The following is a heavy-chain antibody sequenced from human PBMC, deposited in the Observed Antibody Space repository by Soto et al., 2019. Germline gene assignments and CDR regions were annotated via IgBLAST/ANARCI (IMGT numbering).Heavy chain of an antibody. J-gene: IGHJ6*02. CDR3: ANCAYSGSQGGYGMDV. D-gene: IGHD1-26*01. V-gene: IGHV3-11*01. CDR2: ISSSGSTT. CDR1: GFTFSDYY. Sequence: QVQLAESGGALVKPGGSLRLSCAASGFTFSDYYMHWIRQAPGKGLEWISYISSSGSTTYYADSVKGRFTISRDNAKNSLYLQMNSLRAEDTAVYFCANCAYSGSQGGYGMDVWGQGTTVTVSS.